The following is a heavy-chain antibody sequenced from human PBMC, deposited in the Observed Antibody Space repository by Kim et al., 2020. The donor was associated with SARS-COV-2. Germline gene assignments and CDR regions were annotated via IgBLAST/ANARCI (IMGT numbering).Heavy chain of an antibody. CDR3: ARDPAGYDSSGYYPRFDY. V-gene: IGHV4-4*02. Sequence: SETLSLTCAVSGGSISSSNWWSWVRQPPGKGLEWIGEIYHSGSTNYNPSLKSRVTISVDKSKNQFSLKLSSVTAADTAVYYCARDPAGYDSSGYYPRFDYWGQRTLVTVSS. J-gene: IGHJ4*02. CDR1: GGSISSSNW. CDR2: IYHSGST. D-gene: IGHD3-22*01.